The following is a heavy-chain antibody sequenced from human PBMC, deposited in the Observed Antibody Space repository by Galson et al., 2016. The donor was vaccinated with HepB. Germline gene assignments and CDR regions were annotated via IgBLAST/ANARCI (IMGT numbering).Heavy chain of an antibody. Sequence: SLRLSCAASELTVSSKSMSWVRQTPGKGLEWVSVLYGGGTTAYADSVRGRFTISRDNSKNTLFLQMNSLRAEDSAMYYCTTDGEARSLWFVEYRWGQGTLVTVSS. D-gene: IGHD3-10*01. V-gene: IGHV3-66*01. CDR1: ELTVSSKS. CDR2: LYGGGTT. J-gene: IGHJ4*02. CDR3: TTDGEARSLWFVEYR.